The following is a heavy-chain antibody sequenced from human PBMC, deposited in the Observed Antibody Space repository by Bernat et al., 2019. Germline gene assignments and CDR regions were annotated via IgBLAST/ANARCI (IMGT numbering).Heavy chain of an antibody. D-gene: IGHD1/OR15-1a*01. Sequence: QVTLKESGPTLVKPTQTLTLTCTFSGFSLTTRGMRLNWIRQPPGKALEWLARIDWDDEKFYSTSLRTRVTISRDTSRNQVVLTMTNMDPVDTATYYCARLAGTPGTTRYYFDYWGQGTLVTVSS. V-gene: IGHV2-70*04. CDR2: IDWDDEK. J-gene: IGHJ4*02. CDR3: ARLAGTPGTTRYYFDY. CDR1: GFSLTTRGMR.